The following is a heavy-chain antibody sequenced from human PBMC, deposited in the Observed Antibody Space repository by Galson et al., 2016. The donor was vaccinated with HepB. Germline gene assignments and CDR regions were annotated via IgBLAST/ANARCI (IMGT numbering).Heavy chain of an antibody. D-gene: IGHD3-10*01. CDR1: GFIFKNFV. Sequence: SLRLSCAASGFIFKNFVMSWVRLAPGKGLEWVSTVTHSGDRTYYADSVTGRFTISRDNAKNTLYLQMNSLAVDDAASYYCVKPDMVRGVICHSWGQGTRVIVSS. CDR2: VTHSGDRT. V-gene: IGHV3-23*01. CDR3: VKPDMVRGVICHS. J-gene: IGHJ4*02.